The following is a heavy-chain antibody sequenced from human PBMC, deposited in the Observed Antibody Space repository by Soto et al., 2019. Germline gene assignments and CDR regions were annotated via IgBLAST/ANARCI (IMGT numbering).Heavy chain of an antibody. D-gene: IGHD4-17*01. CDR2: IIPSYDRT. CDR1: GDAFQSYA. CDR3: ARDPTNAYGDDTFDY. V-gene: IGHV1-69*06. J-gene: IGHJ4*01. Sequence: QVLLLQSGFEVKKPGSSVKVSCKASGDAFQSYAIHWVRQAPGQGLEYMGRIIPSYDRTKYAHKFQGRLTVTADMYTNTVYRELSSLRAEDTAVYYCARDPTNAYGDDTFDYWGHGTKVIVSS.